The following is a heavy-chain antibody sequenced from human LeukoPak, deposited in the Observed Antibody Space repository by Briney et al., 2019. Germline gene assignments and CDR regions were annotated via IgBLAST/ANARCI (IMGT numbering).Heavy chain of an antibody. CDR1: GGTFSSYA. J-gene: IGHJ6*02. D-gene: IGHD4-11*01. Sequence: SVRVSCKASGGTFSSYAISWVRRAPGQGREWMGGIIPIFGTANYAQKFQGTVTITADDSTSTAYMELSSLRSENTAVDYCARVANRNYPYYYYYGMDVWGQGTTVTVSS. CDR2: IIPIFGTA. CDR3: ARVANRNYPYYYYYGMDV. V-gene: IGHV1-69*13.